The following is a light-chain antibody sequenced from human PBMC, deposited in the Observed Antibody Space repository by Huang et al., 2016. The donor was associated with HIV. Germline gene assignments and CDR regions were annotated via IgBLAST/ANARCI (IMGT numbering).Light chain of an antibody. CDR2: DAA. V-gene: IGKV3-11*01. CDR3: QRRSNLIT. Sequence: IVLTQSPATVSLSPGESATLACRASQSVSSYLAWYQQKPGQSPRLLVYDAANRATGIPARFSVSGARTDFTLTISSREPEDFAVYYCQRRSNLITFGQGTRLEIK. CDR1: QSVSSY. J-gene: IGKJ5*01.